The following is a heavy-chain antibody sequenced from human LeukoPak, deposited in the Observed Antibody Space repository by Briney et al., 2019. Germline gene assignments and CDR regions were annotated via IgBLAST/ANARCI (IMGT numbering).Heavy chain of an antibody. CDR3: AREVPSSTNWFDP. CDR2: INPNSGGT. D-gene: IGHD6-13*01. J-gene: IGHJ5*02. V-gene: IGHV1-2*02. Sequence: GASVKVSCKASGYTFTGYYMHWVRQAPGQGLEWVGWINPNSGGTNYAQKFQGRVAMTRDTSISTAYMELSRLRSDDTAVYYCAREVPSSTNWFDPWGQGTLVTVSS. CDR1: GYTFTGYY.